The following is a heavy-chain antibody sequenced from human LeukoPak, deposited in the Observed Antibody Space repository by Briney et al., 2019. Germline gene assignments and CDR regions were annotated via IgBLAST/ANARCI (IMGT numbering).Heavy chain of an antibody. Sequence: PGGSLRLSCAASGFSFHDSGMTWVRQVPGKGLEWVPGISWHSTNRGYADSVKGRFTISRDNAKNSLYLQMSSLRAEDTALYYCARVVDYYDSSAYFDALDIWGQGTMVTVSS. V-gene: IGHV3-20*04. CDR2: ISWHSTNR. J-gene: IGHJ3*02. CDR1: GFSFHDSG. CDR3: ARVVDYYDSSAYFDALDI. D-gene: IGHD3-22*01.